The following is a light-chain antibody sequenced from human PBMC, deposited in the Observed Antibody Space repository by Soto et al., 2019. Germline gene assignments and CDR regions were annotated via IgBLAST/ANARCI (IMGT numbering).Light chain of an antibody. Sequence: QSVLARPPSASETPGQTVSISCSGSNSNIASNTVNWYQHLPGTAPKLLIYYNNQRPSGVPDRFSGSTSGTSASLAISGLQSEDESDYYCAAWDDTLKRYVFGTGTTVTV. V-gene: IGLV1-44*01. J-gene: IGLJ1*01. CDR1: NSNIASNT. CDR3: AAWDDTLKRYV. CDR2: YNN.